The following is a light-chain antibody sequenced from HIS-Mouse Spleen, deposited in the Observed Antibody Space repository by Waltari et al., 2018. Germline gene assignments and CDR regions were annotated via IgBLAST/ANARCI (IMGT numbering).Light chain of an antibody. CDR1: SSDVGGYNY. CDR3: SSYAGSNNYV. Sequence: QSALTQPPSASGSPGQSVTISCTGTSSDVGGYNYVSWYQQHPGKAPELMIYEVSKRPSGVPDRCSGSKSGNTASLTVSGLQAEDEADYYCSSYAGSNNYVFGTGTKVTVL. V-gene: IGLV2-8*01. J-gene: IGLJ1*01. CDR2: EVS.